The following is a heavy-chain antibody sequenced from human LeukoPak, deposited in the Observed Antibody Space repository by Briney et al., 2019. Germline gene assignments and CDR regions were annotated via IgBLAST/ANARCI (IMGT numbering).Heavy chain of an antibody. J-gene: IGHJ3*02. Sequence: PSETLSLICTVSGGSISSYYWSWIRQPPGKGLELIGYIYYSGSTNYNPSLKSRVTISVDRSKNQFSLKLSSVTAADTAVYYCARGGSLDSSGYYFGPTDAFDIWGQGTMVTVPS. CDR1: GGSISSYY. D-gene: IGHD3-22*01. V-gene: IGHV4-59*01. CDR3: ARGGSLDSSGYYFGPTDAFDI. CDR2: IYYSGST.